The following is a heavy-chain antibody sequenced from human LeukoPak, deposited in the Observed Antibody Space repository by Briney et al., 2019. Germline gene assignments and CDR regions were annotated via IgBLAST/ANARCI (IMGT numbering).Heavy chain of an antibody. CDR2: INPSGGST. V-gene: IGHV1-46*01. Sequence: ASVKVSCKASGYTFTSYYMHWVRQAPGQGLEWMGIINPSGGSTNYAQKFQGRVTITADESTSTAYMELSSLRSEDTAVYYCARGRDSSGYYLVNDYWGQGTLVTVSS. CDR1: GYTFTSYY. CDR3: ARGRDSSGYYLVNDY. D-gene: IGHD3-22*01. J-gene: IGHJ4*02.